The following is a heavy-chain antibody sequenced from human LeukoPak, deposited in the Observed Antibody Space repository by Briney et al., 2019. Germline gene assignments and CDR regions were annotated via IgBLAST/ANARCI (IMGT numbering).Heavy chain of an antibody. J-gene: IGHJ5*02. CDR3: AKAYYYGSGSDLGFDP. CDR1: GFTFSSYG. CDR2: IRYDGSNK. D-gene: IGHD3-10*01. Sequence: GGSLRLSCAASGFTFSSYGMHWVRQAPGKGLEWVAFIRYDGSNKYYADSVKGRFTISRDNSKNTLYLQMNSLRAEDTAVYYCAKAYYYGSGSDLGFDPWGQGTLVTVSS. V-gene: IGHV3-30*02.